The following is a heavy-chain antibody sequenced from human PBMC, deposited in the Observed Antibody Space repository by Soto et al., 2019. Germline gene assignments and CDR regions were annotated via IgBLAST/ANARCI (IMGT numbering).Heavy chain of an antibody. V-gene: IGHV3-23*01. CDR3: AKALYYYDSSGYRFDYYGMDV. D-gene: IGHD3-22*01. CDR1: GFTFSSYA. CDR2: ISGSGGST. Sequence: QPGGSLRLSCAASGFTFSSYAMSWVRQAPGKGLEWVSAISGSGGSTYYADSVKGRFTISRDNSKNTLYLQMNSLRAEDTAVYYCAKALYYYDSSGYRFDYYGMDVWGQGTTVTVS. J-gene: IGHJ6*02.